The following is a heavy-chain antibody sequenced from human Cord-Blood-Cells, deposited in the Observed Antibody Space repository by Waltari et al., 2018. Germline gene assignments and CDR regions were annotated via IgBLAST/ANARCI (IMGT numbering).Heavy chain of an antibody. J-gene: IGHJ4*02. V-gene: IGHV3-7*01. CDR2: IKQDGSEK. Sequence: EVQLVESGGGLVQPGGSLRLSCAASGFTFRSYWMSWFRQAPGKGLEWVANIKQDGSEKYYVDSVKGRFTISRDNAKNSLYLQMNSLRAEDTAVYYCAREGYGDYYFDYWGQGTLVTVSS. D-gene: IGHD4-17*01. CDR3: AREGYGDYYFDY. CDR1: GFTFRSYW.